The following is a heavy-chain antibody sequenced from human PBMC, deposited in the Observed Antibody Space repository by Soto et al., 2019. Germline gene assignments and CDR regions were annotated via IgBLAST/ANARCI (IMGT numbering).Heavy chain of an antibody. CDR3: SARGMATRFDY. CDR1: SVSNAW. V-gene: IGHV3-15*07. Sequence: SVSNAWMNWVRQAPGKGLEWVGRIKSKTDGGTTDYAAPVKGRFTISRDDSKNTLYLQMNSLKTEDTAVYYCSARGMATRFDYWGQGTLVTVSS. CDR2: IKSKTDGGTT. D-gene: IGHD5-12*01. J-gene: IGHJ4*02.